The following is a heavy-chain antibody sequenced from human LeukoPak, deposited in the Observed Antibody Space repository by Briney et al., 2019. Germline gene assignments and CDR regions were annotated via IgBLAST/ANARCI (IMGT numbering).Heavy chain of an antibody. V-gene: IGHV3-23*01. Sequence: PGGSLRLSCAASGFTFSSYAMSWVRQAPGKGLEWVSAISGSGGSTYYADSVKGRFTISRDNSKNTLYLQMNSLRAEDTAVYYCAKSGSYDAYYYYYMDVWGKGTTATVSS. CDR1: GFTFSSYA. CDR3: AKSGSYDAYYYYYMDV. CDR2: ISGSGGST. J-gene: IGHJ6*03. D-gene: IGHD6-19*01.